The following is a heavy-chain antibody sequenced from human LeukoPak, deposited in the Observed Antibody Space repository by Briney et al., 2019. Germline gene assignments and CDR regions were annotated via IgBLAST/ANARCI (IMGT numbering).Heavy chain of an antibody. D-gene: IGHD5-18*01. CDR2: IKQDGSEK. CDR1: GFTFSSYW. V-gene: IGHV3-7*01. CDR3: ARDKGGYSYGYDY. Sequence: PGGSLRLSCAASGFTFSSYWMSWVRQAPGKGLEWVANIKQDGSEKYYVDSVKGRFTISRDNAKNSLYLQMDSLRVEDTAMYYCARDKGGYSYGYDYWGQGTLVTVSS. J-gene: IGHJ4*02.